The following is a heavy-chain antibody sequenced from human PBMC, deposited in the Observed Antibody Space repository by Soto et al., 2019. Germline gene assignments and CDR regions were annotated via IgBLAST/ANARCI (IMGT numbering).Heavy chain of an antibody. V-gene: IGHV3-33*01. CDR1: GFTFSSYG. CDR2: IWYDGSNK. CDR3: ARSRFGEYPFDY. J-gene: IGHJ4*02. Sequence: QVQLVESGGGVVQPGRSLRLSCAASGFTFSSYGMHWVRQAPGTGLEWVAVIWYDGSNKYYADSVKGRFTISRDNSKNTLYLQMNSLRAEDTAVYYCARSRFGEYPFDYWGQGTLVTVSS. D-gene: IGHD3-10*01.